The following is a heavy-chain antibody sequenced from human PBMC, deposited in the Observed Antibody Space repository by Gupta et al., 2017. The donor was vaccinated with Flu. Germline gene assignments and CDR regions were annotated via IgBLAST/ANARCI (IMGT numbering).Heavy chain of an antibody. Sequence: EVQLVESGGGLVEPGGSLRLSCAASGFTFSTAWMSWVRQVPGKGLECIGRIQTTAGGGVTDYAASVKGRFTISRDDSKNMLYLQMNSLKTEDTAVYYCAKTFYVDSSFDYWGQGARVTVSS. CDR1: GFTFSTAW. V-gene: IGHV3-15*01. D-gene: IGHD3-22*01. J-gene: IGHJ4*02. CDR2: IQTTAGGGVT. CDR3: AKTFYVDSSFDY.